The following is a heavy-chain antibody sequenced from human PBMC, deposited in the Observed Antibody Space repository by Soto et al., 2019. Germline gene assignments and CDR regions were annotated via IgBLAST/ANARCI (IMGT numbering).Heavy chain of an antibody. V-gene: IGHV3-30*18. CDR2: VSHDGRNT. CDR1: GFTFSDYA. J-gene: IGHJ4*02. D-gene: IGHD6-19*01. CDR3: AKGGRQWLVTSDFNY. Sequence: GGSLRLSCAAAGFTFSDYAMHWVRQALGKGLEWGAVVSHDGRNTHYADSVKGGFTTSRDSSKNTFSLEMTSLRAADTAVYYCAKGGRQWLVTSDFNYWGQGA.